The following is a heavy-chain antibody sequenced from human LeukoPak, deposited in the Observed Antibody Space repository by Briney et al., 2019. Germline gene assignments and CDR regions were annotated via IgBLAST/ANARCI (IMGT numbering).Heavy chain of an antibody. V-gene: IGHV5-51*01. J-gene: IGHJ4*01. CDR3: ARHVSVWGSYRDY. CDR2: IYPGDSDT. D-gene: IGHD3-16*02. Sequence: GESLKISCKGSGYSFTSYWIGWVRQMPGKGLEWMEIIYPGDSDTRYSPSFQGQVTISADKSISTAYLQWSSLKASDTAMYYCARHVSVWGSYRDYWGQGTLVTVSS. CDR1: GYSFTSYW.